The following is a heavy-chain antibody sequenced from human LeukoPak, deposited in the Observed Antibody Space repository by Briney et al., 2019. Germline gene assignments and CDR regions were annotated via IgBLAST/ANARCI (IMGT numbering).Heavy chain of an antibody. Sequence: KPSETLSLTCTVSGASISSSNYYWGWIRQPPGKGLEWIGSVYYTGNTYYSPSLKSRVTISIDTSKNQFSLKLTSVTATDTAVYYCARPIEGILTAPFGYWGQGTLVTVSS. V-gene: IGHV4-39*01. CDR1: GASISSSNYY. J-gene: IGHJ4*02. CDR2: VYYTGNT. D-gene: IGHD2-21*02. CDR3: ARPIEGILTAPFGY.